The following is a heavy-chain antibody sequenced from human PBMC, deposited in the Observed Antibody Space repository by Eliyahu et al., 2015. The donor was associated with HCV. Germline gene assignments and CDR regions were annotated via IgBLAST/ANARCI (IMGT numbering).Heavy chain of an antibody. V-gene: IGHV3-7*01. Sequence: EVQLVESGGGLVQPGGSLXLSCXASGFXFSSYWMSWVRQAPGKGLEWVANIKQDGSEKDYVDSVKGRFTVSRDNARNSLYLQMNSLRAEDTAVYYCARDCTNGICPPDYWGQGTLVTVSS. CDR3: ARDCTNGICPPDY. CDR2: IKQDGSEK. J-gene: IGHJ4*02. D-gene: IGHD2-8*01. CDR1: GFXFSSYW.